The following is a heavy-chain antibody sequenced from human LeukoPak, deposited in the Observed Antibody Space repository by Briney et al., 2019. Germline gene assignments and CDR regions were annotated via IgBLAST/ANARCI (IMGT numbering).Heavy chain of an antibody. V-gene: IGHV3-21*01. CDR1: GFTFSSYS. CDR3: AKAPPEDYYYYMDV. Sequence: GGSLRLSCAASGFTFSSYSMNWVRQAPGKGLEWVSSISSSSSYIYYADSVKGRFTISRDNAKNSLYLQMNSLRAEDTAVYYCAKAPPEDYYYYMDVWGKGTTVTVSS. J-gene: IGHJ6*03. CDR2: ISSSSSYI.